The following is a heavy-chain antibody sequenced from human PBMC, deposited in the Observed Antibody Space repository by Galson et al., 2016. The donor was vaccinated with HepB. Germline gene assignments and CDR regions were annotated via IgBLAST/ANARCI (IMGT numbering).Heavy chain of an antibody. CDR3: AKDSGVSGSYGYFDL. V-gene: IGHV3-9*01. Sequence: SLRLSCAASGFNFDDYAMHWVRQVPGKGLGWVSGISWNSGSIGYTDSVKGRFTISRDNAKNSLYLQMNSLRAEDTALFYCAKDSGVSGSYGYFDLWSQGTPVTVSS. J-gene: IGHJ4*02. D-gene: IGHD1-26*01. CDR1: GFNFDDYA. CDR2: ISWNSGSI.